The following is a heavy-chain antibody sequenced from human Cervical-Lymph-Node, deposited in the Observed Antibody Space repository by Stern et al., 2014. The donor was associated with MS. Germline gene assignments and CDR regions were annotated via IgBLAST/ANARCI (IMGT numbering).Heavy chain of an antibody. CDR3: ARLEYTTWSRGFDY. J-gene: IGHJ4*02. CDR2: IRQDGADN. D-gene: IGHD1-1*01. CDR1: GFTFSSYY. Sequence: EVQLVESGGALVQPGGSLRLSCAASGFTFSSYYMSWVRPAPGTGLEWLDNIRQDGADNYYAGSVKGRFFISRDNAKNSLYLQMNSLRADDTAVYYCARLEYTTWSRGFDYLGQGTLVTVSS. V-gene: IGHV3-7*01.